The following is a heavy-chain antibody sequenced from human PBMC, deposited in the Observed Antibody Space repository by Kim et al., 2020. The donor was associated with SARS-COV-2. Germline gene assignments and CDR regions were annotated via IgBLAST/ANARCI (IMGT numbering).Heavy chain of an antibody. V-gene: IGHV4-59*01. D-gene: IGHD4-17*01. CDR2: IYYSGST. CDR1: GGSISSYY. J-gene: IGHJ6*02. CDR3: ARDREEALDYGDYSWPLRPARGGMDV. Sequence: SETLSLTCTVSGGSISSYYWSWIRQPPGKGLEWIGYIYYSGSTNYNPSLKSRVTISVDTSKNQFSLKLSSVTAADTAVYYCARDREEALDYGDYSWPLRPARGGMDVWGQGTTVTVSS.